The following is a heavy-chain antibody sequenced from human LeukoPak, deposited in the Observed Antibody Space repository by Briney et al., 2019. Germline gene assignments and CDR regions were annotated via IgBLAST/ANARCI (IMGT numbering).Heavy chain of an antibody. V-gene: IGHV4-39*01. CDR1: GGSISSSSYY. CDR2: IYYSGST. D-gene: IGHD5-18*01. J-gene: IGHJ4*02. Sequence: PSETLSLTCTVSGGSISSSSYYWGWIRQPPGKGLEWIGRIYYSGSTSFNPSLKSRFTISVDTSKNQFSLKLSSVSAADTAVYYCAGSRGYSYVRNFDYWGQGTLVTVSS. CDR3: AGSRGYSYVRNFDY.